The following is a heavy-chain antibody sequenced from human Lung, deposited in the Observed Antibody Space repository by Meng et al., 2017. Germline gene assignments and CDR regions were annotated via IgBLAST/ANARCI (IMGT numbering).Heavy chain of an antibody. V-gene: IGHV4-4*02. J-gene: IGHJ5*02. D-gene: IGHD3-3*01. CDR2: IYHSGRT. CDR1: GGSISSRNW. Sequence: QEAGLGLVKPSGPRSLTCAVFGGSISSRNWWSWVRQSPGKGLEWIGEIYHSGRTNYNPSLESRVTISLDKSQNHFSLKVKSVTAADTAVYYCVRGGQDQAYYDFWSGPFNPWGQGTLVTVSS. CDR3: VRGGQDQAYYDFWSGPFNP.